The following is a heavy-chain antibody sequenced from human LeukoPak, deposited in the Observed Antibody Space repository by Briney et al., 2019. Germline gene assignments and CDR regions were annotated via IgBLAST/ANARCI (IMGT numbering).Heavy chain of an antibody. CDR3: ARGRFPPLAAMVRGVILGY. J-gene: IGHJ4*02. Sequence: SETLSLTCAVYGGSFSGYYWSWIRQPPGKGLEWIGEINHSGSTNYNPSLKSRVTISVDTSKNQFSLKLSSVTAADTAVYYCARGRFPPLAAMVRGVILGYWGQGTLVTVSS. CDR1: GGSFSGYY. CDR2: INHSGST. D-gene: IGHD3-10*01. V-gene: IGHV4-34*01.